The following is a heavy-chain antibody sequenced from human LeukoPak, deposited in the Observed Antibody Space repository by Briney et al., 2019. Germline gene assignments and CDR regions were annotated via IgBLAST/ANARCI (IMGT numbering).Heavy chain of an antibody. CDR2: INSDGSST. CDR1: EFTFRNYW. CDR3: ARFSFYYDSSAFDY. Sequence: GGSLRLSCAASEFTFRNYWMHWVRQAPGKGLVWVSCINSDGSSTSYADSVKGRFTISRDNAKNTLYLHMNSLRAEDTAVYYCARFSFYYDSSAFDYWGRGALVTVSS. D-gene: IGHD3-22*01. V-gene: IGHV3-74*01. J-gene: IGHJ4*02.